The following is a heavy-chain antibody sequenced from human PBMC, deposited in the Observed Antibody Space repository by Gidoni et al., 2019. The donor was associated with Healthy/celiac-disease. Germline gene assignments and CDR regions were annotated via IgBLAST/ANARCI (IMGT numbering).Heavy chain of an antibody. CDR3: ARAGGPVTGTVFDY. D-gene: IGHD6-19*01. V-gene: IGHV3-21*02. J-gene: IGHJ4*02. CDR2: ISSRSSYI. Sequence: EVQLVESGGGLVKPGGSLRLSCAASGFTFSAYSMNWVRQDPGKGLEWVSSISSRSSYIYYADSVKGRFTISRDNAKSSLYLQMNSLRAEDTAVYYWARAGGPVTGTVFDYWGQGTLVTVSS. CDR1: GFTFSAYS.